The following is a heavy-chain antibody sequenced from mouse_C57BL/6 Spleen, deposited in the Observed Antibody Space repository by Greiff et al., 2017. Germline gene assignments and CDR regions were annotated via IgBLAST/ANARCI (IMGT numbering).Heavy chain of an antibody. Sequence: QVQLQQSGAELARPGASVKLSCKASGYTFTSYGISWVKQRTGQGLEWIGEIYPRSGNTYYNEKFKGKATLTADKSSSTAYMALRSLTSEDSAVYFCARDFITTVVPRGYFDVGGTGTTVTVSS. D-gene: IGHD1-1*01. CDR1: GYTFTSYG. J-gene: IGHJ1*03. V-gene: IGHV1-81*01. CDR2: IYPRSGNT. CDR3: ARDFITTVVPRGYFDV.